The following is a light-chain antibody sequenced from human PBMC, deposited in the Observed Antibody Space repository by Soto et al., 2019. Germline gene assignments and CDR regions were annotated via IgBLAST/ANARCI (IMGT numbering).Light chain of an antibody. Sequence: KFMLTQPHSVSESPGKTVTISCTRSSGGIASNYVQWYQQRPGSTPTTVIFEDSQRPPAVPDRFSGSIDSSSNSASLTISGLTAEDEADYYCQSFNTNNVVFGGGTKLTVL. V-gene: IGLV6-57*01. CDR3: QSFNTNNVV. CDR1: SGGIASNY. CDR2: EDS. J-gene: IGLJ2*01.